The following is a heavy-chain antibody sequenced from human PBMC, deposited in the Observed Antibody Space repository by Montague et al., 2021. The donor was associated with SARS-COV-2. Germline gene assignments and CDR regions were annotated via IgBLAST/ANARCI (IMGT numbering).Heavy chain of an antibody. J-gene: IGHJ6*02. V-gene: IGHV4-39*07. Sequence: SETLSLTCTVSGGSISSSSYYWGWIRQPPGKGLEWIGSIYYSGSTYNXXXLKRRVTISVDTSKNQFSLKLSSVTAADTAVYYCARVGRQQLVRLSGMDVWGQGTTVTVSS. D-gene: IGHD6-13*01. CDR2: IYYSGST. CDR1: GGSISSSSYY. CDR3: ARVGRQQLVRLSGMDV.